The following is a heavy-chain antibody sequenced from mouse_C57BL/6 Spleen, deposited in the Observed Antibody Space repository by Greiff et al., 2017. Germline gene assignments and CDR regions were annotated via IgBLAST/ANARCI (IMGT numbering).Heavy chain of an antibody. Sequence: QVQLQQPGAELVMPGASVKLSCKASGYTFTSYWMHWVKQRPGQGLEWIGEIDPSDSYTNYNQKFKGKSTLTVDKSSSTAYMQLSSLTSEDSAVYYCASYGFGVWGTGTTVTVSS. CDR1: GYTFTSYW. CDR3: ASYGFGV. V-gene: IGHV1-69*01. CDR2: IDPSDSYT. J-gene: IGHJ1*03. D-gene: IGHD2-2*01.